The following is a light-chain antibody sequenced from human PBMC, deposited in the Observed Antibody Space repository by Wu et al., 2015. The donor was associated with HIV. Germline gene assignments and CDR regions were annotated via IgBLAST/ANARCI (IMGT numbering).Light chain of an antibody. CDR1: QSVSSTS. Sequence: EIVLTQSPGTLSLSPGERATLSCRASQSVSSTSLAWYQQKSGQAPKLLIYGASNRATGIPDGFSGGGSGTDFTLTISRLEPEDFAVYYCQHYGTSPPYTFGQGTKLEIK. CDR3: QHYGTSPPYT. J-gene: IGKJ2*01. V-gene: IGKV3-20*01. CDR2: GAS.